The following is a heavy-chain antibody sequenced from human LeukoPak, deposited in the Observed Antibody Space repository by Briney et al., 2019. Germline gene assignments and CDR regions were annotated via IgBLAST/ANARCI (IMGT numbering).Heavy chain of an antibody. D-gene: IGHD6-19*01. J-gene: IGHJ4*02. CDR2: IGGVGDRT. CDR1: GFTFTPYA. CDR3: AKASRQAAVASPLDY. Sequence: PGGSLRLPCAASGFTFTPYAMSWVRQAPGKGLEWVAGIGGVGDRTYYADSVKGRFTISRDNSKDTLFLQMNSLNAEDTAVYYCAKASRQAAVASPLDYWGQGTLVTVSS. V-gene: IGHV3-23*01.